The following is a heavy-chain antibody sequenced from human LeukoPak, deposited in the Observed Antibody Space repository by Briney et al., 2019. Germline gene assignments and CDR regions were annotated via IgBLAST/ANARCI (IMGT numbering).Heavy chain of an antibody. CDR1: GFTFSSYE. J-gene: IGHJ4*02. CDR3: ARRASPITLVRGALDY. Sequence: GSLRLSCAASGFTFSSYEMNWVRQPPGKGLEWIGEINHSGSTNYNPSLKSRVTISVDTSKNQFSLKLSSVTAADTAVYYCARRASPITLVRGALDYWGQGTLVTVSS. D-gene: IGHD3-10*01. V-gene: IGHV4-34*08. CDR2: INHSGST.